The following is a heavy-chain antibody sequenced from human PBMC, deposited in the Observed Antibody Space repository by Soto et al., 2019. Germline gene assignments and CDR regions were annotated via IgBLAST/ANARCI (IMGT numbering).Heavy chain of an antibody. V-gene: IGHV5-51*01. CDR1: GYSFTSYW. D-gene: IGHD3-10*01. J-gene: IGHJ6*02. Sequence: GESLKISCKGSGYSFTSYWIGWVRQMPGKGLEWMGIIYPGDSDTRYSPSFQGQVTISADKSISTAYLQWSSLKASDTAMYYCARSTMVRGVRDYYVMDVWGQGTTVTVSS. CDR2: IYPGDSDT. CDR3: ARSTMVRGVRDYYVMDV.